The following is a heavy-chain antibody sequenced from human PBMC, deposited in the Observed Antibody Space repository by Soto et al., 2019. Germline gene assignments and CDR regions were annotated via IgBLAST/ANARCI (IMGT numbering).Heavy chain of an antibody. CDR1: GYTFTGYY. V-gene: IGHV1-2*02. CDR2: INPNSGGT. J-gene: IGHJ6*02. CDR3: ARDGRITIFGVAKLSMDV. D-gene: IGHD3-3*01. Sequence: ASVKVSCKASGYTFTGYYMHWVRQAPGQGLEWMGWINPNSGGTNYAQKFQGRVTMTRDTSISTAYMELSRLRSDDTAVYYCARDGRITIFGVAKLSMDVWGRGTTVTFSS.